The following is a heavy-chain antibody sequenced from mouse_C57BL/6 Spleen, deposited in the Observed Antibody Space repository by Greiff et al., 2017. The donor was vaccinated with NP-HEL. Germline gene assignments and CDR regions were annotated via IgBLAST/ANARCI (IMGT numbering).Heavy chain of an antibody. Sequence: EVKVVESGEGLVKPGGSLKLSCAASGFTFSSYAMSWVRQTPEKRLEWVAYISSGGDYIYYADTVKGRFTISRDNARNTLYLQMSSLKSEDTAMYYCTRGNWDVYAMDYWGQGTSVTVSS. V-gene: IGHV5-9-1*02. CDR3: TRGNWDVYAMDY. CDR2: ISSGGDYI. CDR1: GFTFSSYA. D-gene: IGHD4-1*01. J-gene: IGHJ4*01.